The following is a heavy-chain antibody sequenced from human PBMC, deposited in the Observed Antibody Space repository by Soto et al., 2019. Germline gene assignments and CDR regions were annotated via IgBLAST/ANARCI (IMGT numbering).Heavy chain of an antibody. CDR2: VYPGDSNT. J-gene: IGHJ6*02. CDR1: GYSFTSYW. D-gene: IGHD6-6*01. V-gene: IGHV5-51*01. CDR3: ARRTAARPGDGYYHYAMDV. Sequence: EVQLVQSGAEVKKPGESLKISCKGSGYSFTSYWIDWVRQMPGKGLEWMGSVYPGDSNTRYSPSFQGQVTISADKSITTAYLQWSSLKASDTAMHYCARRTAARPGDGYYHYAMDVWGQGTTVTVSS.